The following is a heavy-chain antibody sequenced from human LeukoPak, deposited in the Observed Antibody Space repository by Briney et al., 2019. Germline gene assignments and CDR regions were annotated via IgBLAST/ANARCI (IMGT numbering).Heavy chain of an antibody. CDR3: ARGSSNVAARNNWFDP. CDR1: GFTFSGYD. V-gene: IGHV3-21*01. D-gene: IGHD6-6*01. J-gene: IGHJ5*02. CDR2: ISGSSSYI. Sequence: PGGSLRLSCAASGFTFSGYDMNWVRQAPGKGLEWVSSISGSSSYIYYADSMKGRFTISRENAKNSLYLQMNSLRAGDMAVYYCARGSSNVAARNNWFDPWGQGTLVTVSS.